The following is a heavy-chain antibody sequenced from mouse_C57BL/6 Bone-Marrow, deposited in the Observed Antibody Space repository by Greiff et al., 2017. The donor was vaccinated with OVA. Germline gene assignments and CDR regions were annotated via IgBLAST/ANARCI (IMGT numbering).Heavy chain of an antibody. V-gene: IGHV5-17*01. CDR3: ARHGNWYFDV. J-gene: IGHJ1*03. D-gene: IGHD1-1*01. Sequence: DVQLQESGGGLVKPGGSLKLSCAASGFTFSDYGMHWVRQAPEKGLEWVAYISSGSSTIYYADTVKGRFTISRDNAKNTLFLQMTSLRSEDTAMYYCARHGNWYFDVWGTGTTVTVSS. CDR1: GFTFSDYG. CDR2: ISSGSSTI.